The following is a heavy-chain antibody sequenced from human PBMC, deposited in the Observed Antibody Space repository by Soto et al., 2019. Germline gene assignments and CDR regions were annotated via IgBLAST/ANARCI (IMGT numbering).Heavy chain of an antibody. CDR1: GFTFSSYA. Sequence: GGSLRLSCAASGFTFSSYAMSWVRQAPGKGLEWVSAISGSGGSTYYADPVKGRFTISRDNSKNTLYLQMNSLSAEDTDVYYCAKGPGITIFGVVIGNGFDIWGQGTMVTVSS. CDR3: AKGPGITIFGVVIGNGFDI. CDR2: ISGSGGST. J-gene: IGHJ3*02. D-gene: IGHD3-3*01. V-gene: IGHV3-23*01.